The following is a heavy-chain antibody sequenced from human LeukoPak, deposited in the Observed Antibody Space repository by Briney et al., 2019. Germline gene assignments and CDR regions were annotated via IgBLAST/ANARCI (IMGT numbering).Heavy chain of an antibody. CDR3: AREEGYCSGGSCYEFDY. D-gene: IGHD2-15*01. Sequence: PGGSLRLSCAASGFSVSNNYMNWVRQASGKGLEWVSVMHSDGRTFYADSVKGRFAISRDNSKNTLYLQMNSLRAEDTAVYYCAREEGYCSGGSCYEFDYWGQGTLVTVSS. J-gene: IGHJ4*02. V-gene: IGHV3-53*05. CDR1: GFSVSNNY. CDR2: MHSDGRT.